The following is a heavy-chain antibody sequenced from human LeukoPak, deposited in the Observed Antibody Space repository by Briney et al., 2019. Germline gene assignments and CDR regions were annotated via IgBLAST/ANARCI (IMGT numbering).Heavy chain of an antibody. Sequence: PGGSLRLSCAASGFTFSNYIMNWVRQAPGKGLEWVSSITNSSSYIYYADSMKGRFTISRDNAKNSLYLQMNNLRADDTAVYYCARSYEGSGFSDWGQGTLVTVSS. CDR1: GFTFSNYI. J-gene: IGHJ4*02. V-gene: IGHV3-21*01. D-gene: IGHD3-3*01. CDR2: ITNSSSYI. CDR3: ARSYEGSGFSD.